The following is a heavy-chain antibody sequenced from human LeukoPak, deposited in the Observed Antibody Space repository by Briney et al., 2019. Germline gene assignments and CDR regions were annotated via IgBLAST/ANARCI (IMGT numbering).Heavy chain of an antibody. CDR1: GGTFSSYA. CDR2: IIPIFGTA. CDR3: ARVTSSGDYYYYYYMDV. V-gene: IGHV1-69*13. Sequence: ASVKVSCKASGGTFSSYAISWVRQAPGQGLEWMGGIIPIFGTANYAQKFQGRVTITADESTSTAYMELSSLGSEDTAVYYCARVTSSGDYYYYYYMDVWGKGTTVTVSS. J-gene: IGHJ6*03. D-gene: IGHD3-10*01.